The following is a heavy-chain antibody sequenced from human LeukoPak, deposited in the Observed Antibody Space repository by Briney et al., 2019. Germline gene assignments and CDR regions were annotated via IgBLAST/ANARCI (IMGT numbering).Heavy chain of an antibody. V-gene: IGHV1-8*02. CDR2: LNPTSGYT. J-gene: IGHJ4*02. Sequence: ASVKVACKASGCTFSSYDINWVRQSTGQGLQWMGWLNPTSGYTGFAPKFQGRVTLSRNTSINTAYMELFSLTSDDSAVYYCATSPHYTPAYYDNWGQGTLVTVSS. D-gene: IGHD2-21*01. CDR1: GCTFSSYD. CDR3: ATSPHYTPAYYDN.